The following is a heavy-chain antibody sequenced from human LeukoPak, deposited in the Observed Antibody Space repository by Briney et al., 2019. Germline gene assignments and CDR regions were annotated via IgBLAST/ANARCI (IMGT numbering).Heavy chain of an antibody. Sequence: PGGSLRLSCAVSGFTFSDYHMSWIRQAPGMGLEWVSGMNWNGGRRRYADSVKGRFTISRDNAKNSLFLEMHNLRVEDTAFYHCTRHSGSYGDLYYFHMDVWGKGTSVTVSS. CDR1: GFTFSDYH. J-gene: IGHJ6*03. CDR3: TRHSGSYGDLYYFHMDV. V-gene: IGHV3-20*01. CDR2: MNWNGGRR. D-gene: IGHD1-26*01.